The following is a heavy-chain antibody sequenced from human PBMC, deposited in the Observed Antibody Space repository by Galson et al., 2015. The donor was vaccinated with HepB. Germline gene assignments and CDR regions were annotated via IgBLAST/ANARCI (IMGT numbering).Heavy chain of an antibody. D-gene: IGHD6-13*01. Sequence: SEPLSLTCSVSGASISSNYWGWIRQPPGKGLEWIGSIYYSGSTYYNPSLKSRVTISVDTSKNQFSLKLSSVTAADTAVYYCAREAYSSSWSWYFDYWGQGTLVTVSS. CDR3: AREAYSSSWSWYFDY. J-gene: IGHJ4*02. CDR2: IYYSGST. CDR1: GASISSNY. V-gene: IGHV4-39*07.